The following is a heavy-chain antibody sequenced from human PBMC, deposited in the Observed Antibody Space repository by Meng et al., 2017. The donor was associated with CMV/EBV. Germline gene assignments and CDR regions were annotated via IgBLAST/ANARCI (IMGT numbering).Heavy chain of an antibody. CDR2: ISSSSYL. J-gene: IGHJ4*02. CDR3: ARDVYYYDSSGYYIDY. V-gene: IGHV3-21*01. D-gene: IGHD3-22*01. CDR1: GFTFSSYS. Sequence: GESLKISCAASGFTFSSYSMNWVRQAPGKGLEWVSSISSSSYLYYADSVKGRFTISRDNAKNSLYLQMNSLRAEDTAVYYCARDVYYYDSSGYYIDYWGQGTLVTVSS.